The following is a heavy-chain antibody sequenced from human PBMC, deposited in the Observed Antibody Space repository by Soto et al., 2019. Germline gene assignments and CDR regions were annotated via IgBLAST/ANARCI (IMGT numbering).Heavy chain of an antibody. CDR1: GGTFSSYA. D-gene: IGHD3-22*01. J-gene: IGHJ6*02. Sequence: ASVKVSCKASGGTFSSYAISWVRQAPGQGLEWMGGIIPIFGTANYAQKFQGRVTITADESTSTAYMELSSLRSEDTAVYYCASLTYYYDSSGPRVAGGMDVWGQGTTVTVSS. CDR2: IIPIFGTA. CDR3: ASLTYYYDSSGPRVAGGMDV. V-gene: IGHV1-69*13.